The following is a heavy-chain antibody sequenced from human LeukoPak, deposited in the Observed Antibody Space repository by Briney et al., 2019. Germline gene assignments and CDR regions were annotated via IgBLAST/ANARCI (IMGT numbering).Heavy chain of an antibody. CDR3: ARGRRGYSYGPGDY. D-gene: IGHD5-18*01. CDR1: GGSFSGYY. Sequence: SETLSLTCAVYGGSFSGYYWSWIRQPPGKGLEWIGEINHSGSTNYNPSLKSRVTISVDTSKNQFSLKLSSVAAADTAVYYCARGRRGYSYGPGDYWGQGTLVTVSS. CDR2: INHSGST. J-gene: IGHJ4*02. V-gene: IGHV4-34*01.